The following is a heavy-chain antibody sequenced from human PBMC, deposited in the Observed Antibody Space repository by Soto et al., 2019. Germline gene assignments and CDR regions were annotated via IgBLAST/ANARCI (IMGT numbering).Heavy chain of an antibody. CDR3: ARGRGIVVPAAPIPYYYYGMDV. Sequence: PSETLSLTCAVYGGSFSGYYWSWIRQPPGKGLEWIGEINHSGSTNYNSSLKSRVTISVDTSKNQFSLKLSSVTAADTAVYYCARGRGIVVPAAPIPYYYYGMDVWGQGTTVTVSS. CDR2: INHSGST. J-gene: IGHJ6*02. CDR1: GGSFSGYY. V-gene: IGHV4-34*01. D-gene: IGHD2-2*01.